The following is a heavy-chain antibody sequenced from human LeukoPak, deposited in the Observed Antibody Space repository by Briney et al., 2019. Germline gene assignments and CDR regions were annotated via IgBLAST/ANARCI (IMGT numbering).Heavy chain of an antibody. D-gene: IGHD3-22*01. J-gene: IGHJ6*03. V-gene: IGHV4-59*01. CDR1: GGSISSYY. CDR2: IYYSGSA. CDR3: ARYYYDSSGYYGENYYYYMDV. Sequence: SETLSLTCTVSGGSISSYYWSWIRQPPGKGLEWIGYIYYSGSANYNPSLKSRVTISVDTSKNHFSLKLSSVTAADTAVYYCARYYYDSSGYYGENYYYYMDVWGKGTTVTVSS.